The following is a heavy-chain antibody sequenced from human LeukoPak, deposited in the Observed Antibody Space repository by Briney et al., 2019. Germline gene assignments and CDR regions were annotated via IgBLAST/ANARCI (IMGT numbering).Heavy chain of an antibody. Sequence: PSETLSLTCTVSGGSISSYYWSWIRQPPGKGLEWIGYIYYSGSTNYNPSLKSRVTISVDTSKNQFSLKLSSVTAADTAVYYCARHEKGSDCFDYWGQGTLVTVSS. J-gene: IGHJ4*02. V-gene: IGHV4-59*08. CDR1: GGSISSYY. CDR2: IYYSGST. D-gene: IGHD2-21*01. CDR3: ARHEKGSDCFDY.